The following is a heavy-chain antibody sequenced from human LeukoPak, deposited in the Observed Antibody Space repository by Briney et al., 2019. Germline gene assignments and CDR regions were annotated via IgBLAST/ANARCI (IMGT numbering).Heavy chain of an antibody. D-gene: IGHD3-9*01. J-gene: IGHJ4*02. CDR1: GDSISSSTYY. V-gene: IGHV4-39*01. Sequence: SETLSLTCTVSGDSISSSTYYWGWIRQPPGKGLEWIGTFYYSVSTYYNPSLKSRVTMSVDTSKIQFSLKLRAVTAADTAVYYCARHRIIRDIVTGDYFDYWGQGTLITVSS. CDR2: FYYSVST. CDR3: ARHRIIRDIVTGDYFDY.